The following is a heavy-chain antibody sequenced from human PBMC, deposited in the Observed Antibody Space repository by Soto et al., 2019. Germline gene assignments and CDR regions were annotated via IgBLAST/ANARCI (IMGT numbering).Heavy chain of an antibody. CDR1: GFIFENFG. CDR2: ISGSGFKK. V-gene: IGHV3-23*01. Sequence: GGSLRLSCAASGFIFENFGMSWVRQAPGKGLEWISSISGSGFKKYYADSVKGRFTISRDNSKSTVYLELNNLSAEDTAVYHCAKNQGVELVPLATVDWFDPWGQGTLVTVSS. J-gene: IGHJ5*02. CDR3: AKNQGVELVPLATVDWFDP. D-gene: IGHD1-26*01.